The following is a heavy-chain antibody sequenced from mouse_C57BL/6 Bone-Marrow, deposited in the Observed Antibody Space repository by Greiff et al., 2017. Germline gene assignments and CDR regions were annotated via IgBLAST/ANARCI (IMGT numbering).Heavy chain of an antibody. V-gene: IGHV1-81*01. CDR3: ARADY. J-gene: IGHJ2*01. Sequence: VKLQQSGAELAKPGASVKLSCTASGFTFTSYGMSWVKQRTGQGQEWIGEIYPRGGNTYYNEKFQGKSTLTADKSSSTSYRELRSLTSEDSAVYFCARADYWGQGTTLTVSS. CDR2: IYPRGGNT. CDR1: GFTFTSYG.